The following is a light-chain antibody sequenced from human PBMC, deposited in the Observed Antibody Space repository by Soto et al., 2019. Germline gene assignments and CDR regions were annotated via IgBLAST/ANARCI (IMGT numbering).Light chain of an antibody. CDR2: DAS. Sequence: DIQMTQSPSSLSASVGNRVIITCQASQDINNYLNWYQQKPGKAPKLLIYDASYLQTGVPSRFSGTGSGTDFSLTISSLQPEDIATYYCQQYVNLPPTFGGGIKVEIK. CDR1: QDINNY. J-gene: IGKJ4*01. CDR3: QQYVNLPPT. V-gene: IGKV1-33*01.